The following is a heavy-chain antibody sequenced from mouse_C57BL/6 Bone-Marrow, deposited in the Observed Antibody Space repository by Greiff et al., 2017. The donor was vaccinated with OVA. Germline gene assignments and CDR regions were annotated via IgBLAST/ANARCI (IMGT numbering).Heavy chain of an antibody. CDR1: GYTFTSYW. Sequence: QVQLQQPGTELVKPGASGYTFTSYWMHWVKQRPGQGLEWIGNINPSNGGTNYNEKFKSKATLTVDKSSSTAYMQLSSLTSEDSAVYYCARGGYYFAYWGQGTLVTVSA. J-gene: IGHJ3*01. CDR2: INPSNGGT. CDR3: ARGGYYFAY. V-gene: IGHV1-53*01. D-gene: IGHD2-3*01.